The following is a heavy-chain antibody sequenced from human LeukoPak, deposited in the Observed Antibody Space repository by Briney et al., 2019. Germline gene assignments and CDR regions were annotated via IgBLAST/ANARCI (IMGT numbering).Heavy chain of an antibody. CDR1: GYTFTSYY. D-gene: IGHD6-6*01. CDR3: ARDREYSSSKTPTGTLYFDY. Sequence: ASVKVSCKASGYTFTSYYMHWVRQAPGQGLEWMGIINPSGGSTSYAQKFQGRVTMTRDMSTSTVYMELSSLRSEDTAVYYCARDREYSSSKTPTGTLYFDYWGQGTLVTVSS. V-gene: IGHV1-46*01. J-gene: IGHJ4*02. CDR2: INPSGGST.